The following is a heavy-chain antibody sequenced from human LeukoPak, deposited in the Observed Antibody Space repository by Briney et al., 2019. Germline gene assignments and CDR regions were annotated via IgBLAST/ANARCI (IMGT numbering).Heavy chain of an antibody. CDR2: INTITGKS. D-gene: IGHD6-13*01. V-gene: IGHV7-4-1*02. J-gene: IGHJ4*02. CDR1: GYRFTDNA. CDR3: ARDPPRAAAGTDY. Sequence: ASVKVSCKVYGYRFTDNAINWVRQAPGQGLGWMGWINTITGKSAYAQGFTGRYVFSSDTSVSTAYLEINSLKAEDAAVYYCARDPPRAAAGTDYWGQGTLVTASS.